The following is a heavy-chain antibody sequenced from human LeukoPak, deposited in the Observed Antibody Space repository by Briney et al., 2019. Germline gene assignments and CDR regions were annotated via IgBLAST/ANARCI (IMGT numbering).Heavy chain of an antibody. J-gene: IGHJ6*02. Sequence: GGSLRLSCAASGFTFSSYSMNWVRQAPGKGLEWVSSISSSSSYIYYAGSVKGRFTISRDNAKNSLYLQMNSLRAEDTAVYYRARDYRDYYYYYGMDVWGQGTTVTVSS. V-gene: IGHV3-21*01. CDR3: ARDYRDYYYYYGMDV. CDR2: ISSSSSYI. CDR1: GFTFSSYS.